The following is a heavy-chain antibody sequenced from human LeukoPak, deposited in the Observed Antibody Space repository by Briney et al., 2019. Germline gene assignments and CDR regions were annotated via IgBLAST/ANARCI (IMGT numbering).Heavy chain of an antibody. Sequence: GGSLRLSCAASGFTFSEYWMAWVRQAPGRGLEWVAHIKRDGSDKNYVDPVKGRFTISRDNAKNSVYLQMNSLRAEDTATYYCARDGYLDYWGQGTLVTVSS. CDR2: IKRDGSDK. CDR3: ARDGYLDY. J-gene: IGHJ4*02. CDR1: GFTFSEYW. V-gene: IGHV3-7*05. D-gene: IGHD5-18*01.